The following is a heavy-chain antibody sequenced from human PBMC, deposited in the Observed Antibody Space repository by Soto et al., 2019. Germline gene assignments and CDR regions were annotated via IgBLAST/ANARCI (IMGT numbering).Heavy chain of an antibody. CDR2: IKGRSDGGTT. CDR1: GFIFTYAW. D-gene: IGHD2-15*01. V-gene: IGHV3-15*07. J-gene: IGHJ4*02. CDR3: TTDSVAQESADPHY. Sequence: GGSLRLSCAASGFIFTYAWLNGVRQAPGKGLEWAGRIKGRSDGGTTDYAAPVKGRFTISRDDSKNTLYLQMKSLKTEDTGVYYCTTDSVAQESADPHYWGQGT.